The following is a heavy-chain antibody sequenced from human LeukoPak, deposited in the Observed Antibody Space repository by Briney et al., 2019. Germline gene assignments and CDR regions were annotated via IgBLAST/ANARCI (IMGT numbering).Heavy chain of an antibody. CDR1: GFTFDDYA. Sequence: GGSLRLSCAASGFTFDDYAMHWVRQAPGKGREWVSGISWNSGSIGYADSVKGRFTISRDNAKNSLYLQMNSLRAEDTALYYCAAAYDILTGWYYWGQGTLVTVSS. CDR3: AAAYDILTGWYY. J-gene: IGHJ4*02. V-gene: IGHV3-9*01. CDR2: ISWNSGSI. D-gene: IGHD3-9*01.